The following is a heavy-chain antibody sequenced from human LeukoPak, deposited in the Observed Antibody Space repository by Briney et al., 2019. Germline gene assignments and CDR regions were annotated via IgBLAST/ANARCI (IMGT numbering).Heavy chain of an antibody. J-gene: IGHJ6*02. CDR2: INPNSGGT. CDR3: ASLGITGTGGSYGMDV. CDR1: GYTFTGYY. Sequence: GASVKVSCKASGYTFTGYYMHWVRQAPGQGLEWMGWINPNSGGTNYAQKLQGRVTMTTDTSTSTAYMELRSLRSDDTAVYYCASLGITGTGGSYGMDVWGQGTTVTVSS. V-gene: IGHV1-2*02. D-gene: IGHD1-7*01.